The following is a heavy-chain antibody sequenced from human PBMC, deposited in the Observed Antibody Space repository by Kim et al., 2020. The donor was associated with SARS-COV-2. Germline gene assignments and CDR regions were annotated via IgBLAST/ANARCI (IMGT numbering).Heavy chain of an antibody. CDR3: ARGPSYSSSWYGPRDYFD. CDR1: GGSFSGYY. Sequence: SETLSLTCAVYGGSFSGYYWSWIRQPPGKGLEWIGEINHSGSTNYNPSLKSRVTISVDTSKNQFSLKLSSVTAADTAVYYCARGPSYSSSWYGPRDYFD. J-gene: IGHJ4*01. V-gene: IGHV4-34*01. D-gene: IGHD6-13*01. CDR2: INHSGST.